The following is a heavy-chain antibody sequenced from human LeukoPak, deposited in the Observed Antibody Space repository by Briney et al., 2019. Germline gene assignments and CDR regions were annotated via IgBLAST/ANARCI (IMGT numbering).Heavy chain of an antibody. J-gene: IGHJ1*01. CDR1: GGTFGWYA. V-gene: IGHV1-69*10. CDR2: IIPMIGIT. Sequence: GASVKVSCKASGGTFGWYALSWVRQAPGQGLEWMGGIIPMIGITNYAQSFQGRVTITADKTTSTAYMELSSLRAEDTAVYYCARLTDYLVDSVIGYWGQGTLITVSS. D-gene: IGHD1-14*01. CDR3: ARLTDYLVDSVIGY.